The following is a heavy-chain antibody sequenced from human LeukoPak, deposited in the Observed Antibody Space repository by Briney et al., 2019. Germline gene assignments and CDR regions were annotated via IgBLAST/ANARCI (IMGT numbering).Heavy chain of an antibody. V-gene: IGHV3-43*01. CDR3: AKDVGAAADPYHFDY. CDR1: GFTLDDYT. CDR2: ISWDGGRK. J-gene: IGHJ4*02. D-gene: IGHD6-13*01. Sequence: GGSLRLSCAASGFTLDDYTMHWVRQAPGKGLEWVSLISWDGGRKHYADSVKGRFTISRDNSKNSLYLQMNSLRSEDTAFYYCAKDVGAAADPYHFDYWGQGTLVTVSS.